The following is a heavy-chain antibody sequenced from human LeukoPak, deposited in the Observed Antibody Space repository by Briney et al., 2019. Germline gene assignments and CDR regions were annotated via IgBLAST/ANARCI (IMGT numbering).Heavy chain of an antibody. J-gene: IGHJ5*02. Sequence: SDTLSLTCAVYGGSFSGYYWSWIRQPPGKGLEWIGEINHSGSTNYNPSLKSRVTISVDTSKNQFSLKLTSVTAADTAVYYCASRDCSSTSCHEGYNWFDPWGQGILVSVSS. CDR2: INHSGST. V-gene: IGHV4-34*01. CDR3: ASRDCSSTSCHEGYNWFDP. D-gene: IGHD2-2*01. CDR1: GGSFSGYY.